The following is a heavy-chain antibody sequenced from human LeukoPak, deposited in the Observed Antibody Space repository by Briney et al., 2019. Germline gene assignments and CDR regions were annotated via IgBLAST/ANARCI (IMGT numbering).Heavy chain of an antibody. CDR1: GFTFSSYG. Sequence: GGSLRLSCAASGFTFSSYGMHWVRQAPGKGLEWVAVISYDGSNKYYADSVKGRFTISRDNSKNTLYLQMNSLRAEDTAVYYCAKDSGGIAGAGPFDYWGQGTLVTVSS. J-gene: IGHJ4*02. CDR2: ISYDGSNK. D-gene: IGHD6-19*01. CDR3: AKDSGGIAGAGPFDY. V-gene: IGHV3-30*18.